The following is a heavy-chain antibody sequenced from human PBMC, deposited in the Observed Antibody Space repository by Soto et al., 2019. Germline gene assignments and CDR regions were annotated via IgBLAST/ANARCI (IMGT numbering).Heavy chain of an antibody. Sequence: QSQTLSLTCAISGDSVSSNSAAWNWIWQSPSRGLEWLGRTYYRSKWYNDYAVSVKGRITINPDTSKNQFSLQLNSVTPEDTAVYYCARDRIAAAGNWFDPWGQGTLVTVSS. CDR2: TYYRSKWYN. D-gene: IGHD6-13*01. J-gene: IGHJ5*02. CDR1: GDSVSSNSAA. CDR3: ARDRIAAAGNWFDP. V-gene: IGHV6-1*01.